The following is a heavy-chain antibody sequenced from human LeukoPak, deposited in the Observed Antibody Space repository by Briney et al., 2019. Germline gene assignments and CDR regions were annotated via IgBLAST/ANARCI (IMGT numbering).Heavy chain of an antibody. V-gene: IGHV3-23*01. CDR3: AKAMTIGLYHYYYMDV. J-gene: IGHJ6*03. Sequence: QAGGSLRLSCAASGFNFSTSAMSWVRQAPGKGLEWVSGISGSGDSTYYADSVKGRFSISRDNSQKKVYLQMNNLRPEDTAVYYCAKAMTIGLYHYYYMDVRGKGTTVTVSS. CDR2: ISGSGDST. D-gene: IGHD2/OR15-2a*01. CDR1: GFNFSTSA.